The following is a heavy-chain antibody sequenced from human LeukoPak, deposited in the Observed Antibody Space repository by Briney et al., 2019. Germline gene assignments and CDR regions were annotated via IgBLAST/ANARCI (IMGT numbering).Heavy chain of an antibody. CDR3: ARHPLRGRLDS. V-gene: IGHV4-59*08. Sequence: SETLSLTCIVSGGSINNHYWTWIRQPPGKGLEWIGDIHYTGTTKYNPSLKSRVTISVDTSKNQFSLKLNSVTAADTAVYFCARHPLRGRLDSWGQGTLVTVSS. CDR2: IHYTGTT. J-gene: IGHJ4*02. CDR1: GGSINNHY. D-gene: IGHD2-15*01.